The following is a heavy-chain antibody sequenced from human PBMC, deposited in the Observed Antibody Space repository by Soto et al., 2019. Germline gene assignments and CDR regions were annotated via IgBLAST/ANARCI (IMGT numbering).Heavy chain of an antibody. CDR3: ARGSSSYYDYGMDV. V-gene: IGHV4-30-2*01. D-gene: IGHD6-6*01. CDR1: GDSISRGGYS. CDR2: IYDSGST. J-gene: IGHJ6*02. Sequence: SETLSLTCAVSGDSISRGGYSWTWIRQPPGKALEWIGNIYDSGSTSYNPSLKTRVTMSVDTSKNQFSLRLTSVTAADTAVYFCARGSSSYYDYGMDVWGQGTTVTVSS.